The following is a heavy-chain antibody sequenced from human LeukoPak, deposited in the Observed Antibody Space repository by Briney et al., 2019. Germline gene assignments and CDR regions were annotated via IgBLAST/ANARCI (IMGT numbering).Heavy chain of an antibody. V-gene: IGHV3-21*04. J-gene: IGHJ4*02. CDR3: ARVEYSSSSSFDY. Sequence: NPGGSLRLSCAASGFTVSSNYMSWVRQAPGKGLEWVSSISSSSSYIYYADSVKGRFTISRDNAKNSLYLQMNSLRAEDTAVYYCARVEYSSSSSFDYWGQGTLVTVSS. CDR2: ISSSSSYI. D-gene: IGHD6-6*01. CDR1: GFTVSSNY.